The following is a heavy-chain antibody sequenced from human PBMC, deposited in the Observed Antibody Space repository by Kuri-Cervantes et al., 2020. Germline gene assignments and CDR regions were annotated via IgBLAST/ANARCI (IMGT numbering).Heavy chain of an antibody. CDR2: IWYDGSNK. D-gene: IGHD3-22*01. CDR1: GFTFSSYS. Sequence: GGSLRLSCAASGFTFSSYSMNWVRQAPGKGLEWVAVIWYDGSNKYYADSVKGRFTISRDNSKNTLYLQMNSLRAEDTAVYYCAREIVVSRWVAFDIWGQGTMVTVSS. CDR3: AREIVVSRWVAFDI. V-gene: IGHV3-33*08. J-gene: IGHJ3*02.